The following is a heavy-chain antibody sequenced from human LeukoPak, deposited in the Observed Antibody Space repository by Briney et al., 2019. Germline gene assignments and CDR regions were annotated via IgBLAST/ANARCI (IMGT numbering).Heavy chain of an antibody. Sequence: PGGSLRLSCAASGFTFSSDWMSWVRQAPGKGLEWVANIKQDGSEKYYVDSVKGRFTISRDNAKNSLYLQMNSLRAEDTAVYYCARDLHDIHDYWGQGTMATVSS. CDR3: ARDLHDIHDY. CDR2: IKQDGSEK. J-gene: IGHJ4*02. D-gene: IGHD3-9*01. V-gene: IGHV3-7*01. CDR1: GFTFSSDW.